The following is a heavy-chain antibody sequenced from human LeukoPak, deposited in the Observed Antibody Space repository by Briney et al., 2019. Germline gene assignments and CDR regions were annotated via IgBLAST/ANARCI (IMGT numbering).Heavy chain of an antibody. Sequence: SETLSLTRAVYGGSFSGYYWSWIRQPPGTGLEWIGEINHSGSTNYNPSLKSRVTISVDTSKNQFFLKLSSVTAADTAVYYCARIGCSGGSCYLNYYYGMDVWGKGTTVTVSS. CDR3: ARIGCSGGSCYLNYYYGMDV. CDR2: INHSGST. J-gene: IGHJ6*04. D-gene: IGHD2-15*01. V-gene: IGHV4-34*01. CDR1: GGSFSGYY.